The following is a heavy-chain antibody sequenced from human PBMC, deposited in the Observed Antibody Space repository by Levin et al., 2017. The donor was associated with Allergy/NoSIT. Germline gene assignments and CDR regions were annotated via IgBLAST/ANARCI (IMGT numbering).Heavy chain of an antibody. D-gene: IGHD3-10*01. Sequence: GGSLRLSCITSGLDFAAYGMNWVRQAPGKGLEWLSHISSGGGPIFYADSVKGRFTISRDDAKKSLFLQMNNLGVEDTAVYYCAGRGVDYWGQGTLVTVSS. V-gene: IGHV3-48*04. CDR3: AGRGVDY. CDR1: GLDFAAYG. J-gene: IGHJ4*02. CDR2: ISSGGGPI.